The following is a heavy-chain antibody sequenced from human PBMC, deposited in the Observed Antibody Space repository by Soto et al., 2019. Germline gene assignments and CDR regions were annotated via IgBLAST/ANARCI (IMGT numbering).Heavy chain of an antibody. CDR1: GFTFDDYT. D-gene: IGHD1-7*01. J-gene: IGHJ4*02. V-gene: IGHV3-43*01. CDR2: INRDGRNI. CDR3: VKEKLGTQLQFDC. Sequence: EVQLVESGGVVVHPGGSLRLSCAASGFTFDDYTMHWVRQAPGKGLEWVSLINRDGRNIYYADSVKGRFTISRDNSKNSLYLQMNSLRGEDTALYYCVKEKLGTQLQFDCWGQGTLVTVSS.